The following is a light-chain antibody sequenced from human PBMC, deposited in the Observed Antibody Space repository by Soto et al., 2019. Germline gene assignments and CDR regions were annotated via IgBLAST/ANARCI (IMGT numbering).Light chain of an antibody. CDR3: CSYAGSSTYV. CDR1: SSNIGSYNF. J-gene: IGLJ1*01. Sequence: QSVLTQPASVSGSPGQSITISCTGTSSNIGSYNFVSWYQQRPGRAPKLMIFEATKRPSGVPPRFSGSKSGNTASLTISGLQAEDEADYYCCSYAGSSTYVFGTGTKVTVL. CDR2: EAT. V-gene: IGLV2-23*01.